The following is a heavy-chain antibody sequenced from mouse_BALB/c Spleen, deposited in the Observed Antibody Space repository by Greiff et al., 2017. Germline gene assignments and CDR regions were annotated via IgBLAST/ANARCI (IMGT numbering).Heavy chain of an antibody. CDR1: GFTFSNYW. CDR2: IRLKSNNYAT. V-gene: IGHV6-6*02. J-gene: IGHJ4*01. Sequence: EVQGVESGGGLVQPGGSMKLSCVASGFTFSNYWMNWVRQSPEKGLEWVAEIRLKSNNYATHYAESVKGRFTISRDDSKSSVYLQMNNLRAEDTGIYYCTRIYDGYPYYAMDYWGQGTSVTVSS. D-gene: IGHD2-3*01. CDR3: TRIYDGYPYYAMDY.